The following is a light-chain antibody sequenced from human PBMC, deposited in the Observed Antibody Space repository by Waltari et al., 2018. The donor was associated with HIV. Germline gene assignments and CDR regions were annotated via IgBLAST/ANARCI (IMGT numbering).Light chain of an antibody. CDR1: QSISNY. CDR3: QSFSNTRN. J-gene: IGKJ2*01. V-gene: IGKV1-39*01. CDR2: AAS. Sequence: DIQMTQSPSSLSTSVGDRVTITCRASQSISNYLNWYQQKPGKAPKLLIYAASRLQSGVPSRFRGSGSGTDFTLTISSLQPEDFATYYCQSFSNTRNFGQGTNLEI.